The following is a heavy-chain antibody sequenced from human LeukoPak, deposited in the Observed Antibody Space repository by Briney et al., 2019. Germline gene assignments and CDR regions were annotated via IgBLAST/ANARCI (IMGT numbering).Heavy chain of an antibody. CDR2: IYFNGST. D-gene: IGHD3-3*01. Sequence: SETLSLTCTVSGGSISSYYWSWIRQPPGKGLGWIGYIYFNGSTKYNPSLKSRVTISVGTSKNQFSLKLNSVTAADTTLYYCARELTLRNWFDPWGQGTLVTVSS. CDR1: GGSISSYY. J-gene: IGHJ5*02. V-gene: IGHV4-59*12. CDR3: ARELTLRNWFDP.